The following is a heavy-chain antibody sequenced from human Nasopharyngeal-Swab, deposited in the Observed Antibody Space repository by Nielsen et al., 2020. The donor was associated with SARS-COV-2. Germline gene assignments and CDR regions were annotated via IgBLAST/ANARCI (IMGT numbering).Heavy chain of an antibody. V-gene: IGHV3-48*02. CDR3: ARGCGGDCYSGFDY. D-gene: IGHD2-21*02. CDR2: IRSRSSTI. Sequence: VRQDAGKGLEWVSWIRSRSSTIYYADSVKGRFTISRDNAKNSLYLQMNSLRDEDTAVYFCARGCGGDCYSGFDYWGQGTLVTVSS. J-gene: IGHJ4*02.